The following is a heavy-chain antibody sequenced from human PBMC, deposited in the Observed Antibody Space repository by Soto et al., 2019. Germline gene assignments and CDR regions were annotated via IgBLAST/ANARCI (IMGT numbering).Heavy chain of an antibody. CDR1: GGSISSSSYY. CDR3: ARLRAAAAGVFDY. J-gene: IGHJ4*02. CDR2: IYYSGST. Sequence: QLQLQESGPGLVKPSETLSLTCTVSGGSISSSSYYWGWIRQPPGKGLEWIGSIYYSGSTYYNPSLKSRVTISVDTSKNQFSLKLSSVTAADTAVYYCARLRAAAAGVFDYWGQGTLVTVSS. V-gene: IGHV4-39*01. D-gene: IGHD6-13*01.